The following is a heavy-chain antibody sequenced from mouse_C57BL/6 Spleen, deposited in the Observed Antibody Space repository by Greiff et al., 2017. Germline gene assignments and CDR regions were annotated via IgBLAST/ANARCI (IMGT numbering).Heavy chain of an antibody. D-gene: IGHD1-1*01. CDR1: GYAFSRYW. V-gene: IGHV1-80*01. CDR3: ARSGKYYGSSYGYYAMDY. J-gene: IGHJ4*01. CDR2: IYPGAGDT. Sequence: QVQLQQSGAELVKPGASVKISCKASGYAFSRYWMNWVKQRPGKGLEWIGQIYPGAGDTNYNGKFKGKATLTADKSASTAYMQLSSLTSDDSAVYFCARSGKYYGSSYGYYAMDYWGQGTSVTVSS.